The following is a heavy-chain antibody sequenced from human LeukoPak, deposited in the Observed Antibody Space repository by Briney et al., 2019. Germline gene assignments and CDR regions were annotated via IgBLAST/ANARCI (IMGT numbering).Heavy chain of an antibody. D-gene: IGHD3-3*01. CDR3: ARDDFWSGYYSTFDY. CDR1: GGTFSSYA. V-gene: IGHV1-69*13. J-gene: IGHJ4*02. Sequence: ASVKVSCKASGGTFSSYAISWVRQAPGQGLEWMGGIIPIFGTANYAQKFQGRVTITADESTSTAYMELSSLRSEDTVVYYCARDDFWSGYYSTFDYWGQGTLVTVSS. CDR2: IIPIFGTA.